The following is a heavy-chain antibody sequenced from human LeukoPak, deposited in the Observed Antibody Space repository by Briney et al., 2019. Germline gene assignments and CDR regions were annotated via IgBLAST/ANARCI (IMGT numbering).Heavy chain of an antibody. Sequence: ASVKVSCKASGYTFTGDYMHWVRQAPGQGLEWMGRINPKSGGTNYAQKFQGRVTITADESTSTAYMELSSLRSEDTAVYYCARSLGTDQLLLRTFDYWGQGTLVTVSS. V-gene: IGHV1-2*06. D-gene: IGHD2-2*01. J-gene: IGHJ4*02. CDR2: INPKSGGT. CDR1: GYTFTGDY. CDR3: ARSLGTDQLLLRTFDY.